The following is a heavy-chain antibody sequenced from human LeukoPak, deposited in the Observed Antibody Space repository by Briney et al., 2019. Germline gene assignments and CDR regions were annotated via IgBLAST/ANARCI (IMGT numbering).Heavy chain of an antibody. Sequence: PGGSLRLSCAASGFTFSTYSMNWVRQAPGKGLEWVSTITSSSAYIYYADSVKGRFTISRDNAKNSLYLQMNSLRAEDTAVYYCARDLFGSGSFYGFWGQGTLVTVSS. CDR2: ITSSSAYI. V-gene: IGHV3-21*06. D-gene: IGHD3-10*01. CDR1: GFTFSTYS. J-gene: IGHJ4*02. CDR3: ARDLFGSGSFYGF.